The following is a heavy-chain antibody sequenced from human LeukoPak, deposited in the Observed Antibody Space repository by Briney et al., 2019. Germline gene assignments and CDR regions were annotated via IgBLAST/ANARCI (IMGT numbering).Heavy chain of an antibody. CDR1: GYTFTGYY. CDR3: ARDPAADVVVVAATPINNDY. J-gene: IGHJ4*02. Sequence: ASVKVSCKASGYTFTGYYMHWVRQAPGQGLEWMGWINPNSGGTNYAQKFQGRVTMTRDTSISTAYMELSSLRSDDAGVYYCARDPAADVVVVAATPINNDYWDQGTLVTVSS. CDR2: INPNSGGT. V-gene: IGHV1-2*02. D-gene: IGHD2-15*01.